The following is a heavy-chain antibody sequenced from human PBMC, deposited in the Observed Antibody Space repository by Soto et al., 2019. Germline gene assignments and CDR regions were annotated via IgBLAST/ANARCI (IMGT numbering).Heavy chain of an antibody. Sequence: SETLSLTCSVSGGSISGSSFYWGWIRQSPGKGLEWIASISSNGATHYNPSLKGRLTISADTSMNLFSVELKSVTAADTAMYYCASPQYFSWGQGAPVTVSS. CDR1: GGSISGSSFY. CDR2: ISSNGAT. J-gene: IGHJ5*02. CDR3: ASPQYFS. V-gene: IGHV4-39*01. D-gene: IGHD3-9*01.